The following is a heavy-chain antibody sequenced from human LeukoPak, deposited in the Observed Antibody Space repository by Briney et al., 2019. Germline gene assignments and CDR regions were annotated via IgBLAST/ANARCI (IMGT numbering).Heavy chain of an antibody. J-gene: IGHJ4*02. CDR3: ARALDSSGYSVNFDY. V-gene: IGHV4-31*03. CDR1: GGSISSGGYS. D-gene: IGHD3-22*01. CDR2: IYYSGST. Sequence: SETLSLTCTVSGGSISSGGYSWSWIRQHPGKGLGWIGYIYYSGSTYYNPSLKSRVTISVDTSKNQFSLKLSSVTAADAAVYYCARALDSSGYSVNFDYWGQGTLVTVSS.